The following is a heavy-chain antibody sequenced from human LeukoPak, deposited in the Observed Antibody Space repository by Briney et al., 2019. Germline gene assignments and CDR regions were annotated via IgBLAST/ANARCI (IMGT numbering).Heavy chain of an antibody. CDR2: IYTSGTT. D-gene: IGHD3-22*01. CDR1: GASISGYY. CDR3: ARDPSLFSGYFDY. V-gene: IGHV4-4*07. Sequence: PSETLSLTCTVSGASISGYYWSWIRQPAGKGLEWIGRIYTSGTTNYNPSLQSRVATSVDTSKNQISLMLTSVTAADTAGYYCARDPSLFSGYFDYWGRGTLVTVSS. J-gene: IGHJ4*02.